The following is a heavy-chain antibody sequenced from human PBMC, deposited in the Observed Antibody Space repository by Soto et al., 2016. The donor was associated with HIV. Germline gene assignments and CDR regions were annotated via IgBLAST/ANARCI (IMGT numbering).Heavy chain of an antibody. D-gene: IGHD2-2*01. CDR1: GYTFTSYD. CDR3: ARTLSSRFDF. Sequence: QVKLVQSGAEVKKPGASVKVSCKASGYTFTSYDINWVRQATGQGLEWMGWMNPNSGNTGYAQKFQGRVTITRDISTATVYMEVTSLTLEDTAIYFCARTLSSRFDFWDQGTLVTVSS. V-gene: IGHV1-8*03. J-gene: IGHJ4*02. CDR2: MNPNSGNT.